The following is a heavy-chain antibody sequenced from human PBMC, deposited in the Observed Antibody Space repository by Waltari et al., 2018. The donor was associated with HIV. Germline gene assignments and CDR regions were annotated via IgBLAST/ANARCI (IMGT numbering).Heavy chain of an antibody. CDR1: GLLLGTHW. D-gene: IGHD3-22*01. J-gene: IGHJ3*02. Sequence: EVQLVESGGGLVQPGGSLRLPCASPGLLLGTHWMSRLRLASGQRLEWVANIKKDGSEKYYVGSVKGRFTITRDNAKNSLYLQMNSLRAEDTAVYYCARDPVDYYESSGYYVAFDIWGQGTMVTVSS. V-gene: IGHV3-7*01. CDR2: IKKDGSEK. CDR3: ARDPVDYYESSGYYVAFDI.